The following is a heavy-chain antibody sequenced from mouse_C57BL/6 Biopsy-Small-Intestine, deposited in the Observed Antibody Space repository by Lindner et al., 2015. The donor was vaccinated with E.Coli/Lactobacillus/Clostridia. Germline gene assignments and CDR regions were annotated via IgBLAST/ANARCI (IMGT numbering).Heavy chain of an antibody. CDR1: GYIFTNFG. CDR2: ISANSGDT. CDR3: AREGGVSSPRFDY. J-gene: IGHJ4*01. Sequence: SVKVSCKASGYIFTNFGISWVRQAPGQGLEWMGWISANSGDTMFSRKFQGRVIMTTDTSSTTVYMELTSLTSDDTAVYYCAREGGVSSPRFDYWGQGTLVTVSS. V-gene: IGHV1-7*01.